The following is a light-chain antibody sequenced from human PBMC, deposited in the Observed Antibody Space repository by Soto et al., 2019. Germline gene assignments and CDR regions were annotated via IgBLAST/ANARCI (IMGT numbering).Light chain of an antibody. CDR1: QSISTY. Sequence: DIQMTQSPSTLSAGVGDRVTITCRASQSISTYLNWYQQKPGKASTLLIYAAASLQSGDPSRFSGGGSGTDFTLTINTLQPEDFATYFCQQCYSSPRKFAPGTKVEIK. J-gene: IGKJ1*01. CDR3: QQCYSSPRK. CDR2: AAA. V-gene: IGKV1-39*01.